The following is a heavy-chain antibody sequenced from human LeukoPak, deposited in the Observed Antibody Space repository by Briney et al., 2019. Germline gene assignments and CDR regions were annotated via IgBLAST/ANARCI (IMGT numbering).Heavy chain of an antibody. V-gene: IGHV3-74*01. Sequence: GGSLRLSCAASGFTFSSYWMHWVRQAPGKGLVWFSRINTDGSSTSYADSVKGRFTISRDNAKNTLYLQMNSLRAEDTAVYYCARDIDYWGQGTLVTVSS. J-gene: IGHJ4*02. CDR3: ARDIDY. CDR1: GFTFSSYW. CDR2: INTDGSST.